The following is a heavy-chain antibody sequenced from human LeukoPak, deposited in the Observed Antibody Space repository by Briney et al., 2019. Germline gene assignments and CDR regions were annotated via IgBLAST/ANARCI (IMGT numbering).Heavy chain of an antibody. V-gene: IGHV4-59*01. D-gene: IGHD6-13*01. CDR2: FHYSGST. CDR3: ARGGGGSWYGTVDY. CDR1: GGSISSYY. Sequence: SETLSLTCNVSGGSISSYYWSWIRQPPGKGLEWIGYFHYSGSTNYNPSLKSRVTISVDTSKKQFSLKLSSVTAADTAMYYRARGGGGSWYGTVDYWGQGTLVTVSS. J-gene: IGHJ4*02.